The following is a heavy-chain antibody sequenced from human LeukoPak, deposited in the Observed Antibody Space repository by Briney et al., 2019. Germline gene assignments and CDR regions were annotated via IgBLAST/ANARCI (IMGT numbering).Heavy chain of an antibody. CDR3: ARDPQFGYCSSTSCLGMDV. CDR2: ISYDGSNK. Sequence: GGSLRLSCAASGFTFSSYAMHWVRQAPGKGLEWVAVISYDGSNKYYADSVKGRFTISRDNSKNILYLQMNSLRPEDTTVYYCARDPQFGYCSSTSCLGMDVWGQGTTVTVSS. CDR1: GFTFSSYA. J-gene: IGHJ6*02. V-gene: IGHV3-30*04. D-gene: IGHD2-2*01.